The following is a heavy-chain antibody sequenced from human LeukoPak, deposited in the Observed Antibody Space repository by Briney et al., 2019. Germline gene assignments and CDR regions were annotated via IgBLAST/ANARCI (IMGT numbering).Heavy chain of an antibody. CDR3: ARDFRYEGDY. D-gene: IGHD5-12*01. J-gene: IGHJ4*02. V-gene: IGHV3-21*01. CDR2: ISSDSRYI. Sequence: GGSLRFSCAASGFTFRTYTMNWVRQAPGKRLEWVSSISSDSRYIYYADSVKGRFTISRDNAQNSLYLQMNSLRVEDTAVYYCARDFRYEGDYWGQGTLVTVSS. CDR1: GFTFRTYT.